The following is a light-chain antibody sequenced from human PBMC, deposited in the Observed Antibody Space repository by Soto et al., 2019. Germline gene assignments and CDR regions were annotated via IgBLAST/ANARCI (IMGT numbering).Light chain of an antibody. Sequence: EIVLTQSPGTLSLSPGERATLSCRASQSVSSSYLAWYQQKPSQAPRLLIYGASSRATGIPDRFSGSGSGTDFTLTISRLEPEDFAVYYCQQRSSWPITFGQGTRLEIK. V-gene: IGKV3D-20*02. J-gene: IGKJ5*01. CDR3: QQRSSWPIT. CDR1: QSVSSSY. CDR2: GAS.